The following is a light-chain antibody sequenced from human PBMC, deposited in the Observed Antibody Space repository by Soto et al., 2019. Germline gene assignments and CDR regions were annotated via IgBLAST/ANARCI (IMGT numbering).Light chain of an antibody. Sequence: EIVLTQSPGTLSLSPGEGATLSCKASQSVTSRYLAWYQQKPGQAPRLLIYGASSRATGIPDRFSGSGSGTDFTLTISRLEPEDFAVYFCQQYNNSPEYTFGQGTKLEIK. J-gene: IGKJ2*01. CDR2: GAS. CDR3: QQYNNSPEYT. V-gene: IGKV3-20*01. CDR1: QSVTSRY.